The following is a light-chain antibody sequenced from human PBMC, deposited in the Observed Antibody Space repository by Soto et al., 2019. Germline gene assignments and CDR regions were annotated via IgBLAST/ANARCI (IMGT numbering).Light chain of an antibody. V-gene: IGKV3-11*01. CDR3: QQRAGSST. CDR2: DAS. J-gene: IGKJ5*01. CDR1: QSVSNQ. Sequence: EIVLTQSPVTLSFSALERDSLXCRASQSVSNQLAWYQQKPGQAPRLLIYDASRRVTGIPPRFSGSGSGTDFTLTLSSLEPEDFAVYYCQQRAGSSTFGQGTRLEIK.